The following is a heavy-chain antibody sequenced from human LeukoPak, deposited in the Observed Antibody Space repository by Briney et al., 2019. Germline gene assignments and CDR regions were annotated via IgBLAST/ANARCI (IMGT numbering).Heavy chain of an antibody. J-gene: IGHJ4*02. V-gene: IGHV3-23*01. CDR2: FSGSGGST. Sequence: GGSLRLACAASGFTFSTYAMSWVRQAPGKGLKWVSSFSGSGGSTYYADSVKGRFTISRDNSKNTLYLQMNSLRAEDTAVYYCAIATVTKYYFDYWGQGTLVTVSS. CDR3: AIATVTKYYFDY. CDR1: GFTFSTYA. D-gene: IGHD4-17*01.